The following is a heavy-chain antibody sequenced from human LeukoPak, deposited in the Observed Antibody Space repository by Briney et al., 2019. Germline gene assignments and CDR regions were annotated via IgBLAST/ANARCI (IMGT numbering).Heavy chain of an antibody. V-gene: IGHV3-66*01. J-gene: IGHJ4*02. CDR1: GFTVSSNY. CDR3: ARARKYSSGSAFDY. Sequence: GGSLRLSCAASGFTVSSNYMSWVHQAPGKGLEWVSVIYSGGSTYYADSVKGRFTISRDNSKNTLYLQMNSLRAEDTAVYYCARARKYSSGSAFDYWGQGTLVTVSS. CDR2: IYSGGST. D-gene: IGHD6-19*01.